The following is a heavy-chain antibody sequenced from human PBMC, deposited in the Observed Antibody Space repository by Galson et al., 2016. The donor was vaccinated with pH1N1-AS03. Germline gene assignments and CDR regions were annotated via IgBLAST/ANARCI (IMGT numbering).Heavy chain of an antibody. Sequence: SVKVSCKASGYTFTSYAMHWVRQAPGQRLEWMGCINAGNGNATYSQKFQGRVTITRDTSASTAYMQLSSLRSEETAVYYCARDRGSGYDLFDYYYGMDVWGQGTTVTVSS. V-gene: IGHV1-3*01. J-gene: IGHJ6*02. CDR3: ARDRGSGYDLFDYYYGMDV. D-gene: IGHD5-12*01. CDR1: GYTFTSYA. CDR2: INAGNGNA.